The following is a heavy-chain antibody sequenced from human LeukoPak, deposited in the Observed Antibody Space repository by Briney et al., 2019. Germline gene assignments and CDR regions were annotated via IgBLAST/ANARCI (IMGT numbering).Heavy chain of an antibody. Sequence: GESLKISCKGSGYSFTSQWIGWVRLMPGKGLEWMGIIYPADSDTKYSPSFQGQVTISVDKSISTAYLQWSSLKASDTAMYYCARGYSSSWYVGNYYYYGMDVWGQGTTVTVSS. V-gene: IGHV5-51*01. J-gene: IGHJ6*02. CDR1: GYSFTSQW. CDR2: IYPADSDT. CDR3: ARGYSSSWYVGNYYYYGMDV. D-gene: IGHD6-13*01.